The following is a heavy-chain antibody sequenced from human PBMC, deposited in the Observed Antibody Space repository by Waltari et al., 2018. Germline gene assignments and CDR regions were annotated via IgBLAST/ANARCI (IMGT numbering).Heavy chain of an antibody. J-gene: IGHJ6*03. CDR2: IKQDGSEN. V-gene: IGHV3-7*01. Sequence: EVQMVESGGGLVQPGGSLRLSCAASGFTFSGYGRTGGRQAPGKGLEWVANIKQDGSENYYVDSVKGRFTISRDDAKNSLYLQMNSLRNEDTAVYFCARVFVYGANSGKRPMDVWGKGTTVTVSS. CDR1: GFTFSGYG. CDR3: ARVFVYGANSGKRPMDV. D-gene: IGHD4-17*01.